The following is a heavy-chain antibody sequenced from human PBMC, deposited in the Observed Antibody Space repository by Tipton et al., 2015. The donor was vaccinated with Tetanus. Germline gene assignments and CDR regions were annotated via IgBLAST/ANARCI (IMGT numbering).Heavy chain of an antibody. CDR1: GGSLSSGTFY. V-gene: IGHV4-39*01. CDR2: VYYNGNS. CDR3: ARSADNWFDP. J-gene: IGHJ5*02. Sequence: TLSLTCSLSGGSLSSGTFYWDWIRQRPGKGLEWIGNVYYNGNSLQNPSRKGRVTLSLDKSKNQFYLNLRSVTAAETGIYYCARSADNWFDPWGQGILVTVSS.